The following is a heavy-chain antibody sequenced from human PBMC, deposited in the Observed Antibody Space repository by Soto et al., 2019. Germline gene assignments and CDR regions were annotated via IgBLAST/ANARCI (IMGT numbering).Heavy chain of an antibody. V-gene: IGHV4-59*08. CDR1: GGSISSYY. CDR3: ARRYGDYFDY. D-gene: IGHD4-17*01. Sequence: QVQLQESGPGLVKPSETLSLTCTVSGGSISSYYWSWIRQPPRKGLEWIGYIYNTGSTNYNHSLMTGVTISVDTSKNQFSLKLSSVTAADTAMYYCARRYGDYFDYWGQGTLVTVSS. CDR2: IYNTGST. J-gene: IGHJ4*02.